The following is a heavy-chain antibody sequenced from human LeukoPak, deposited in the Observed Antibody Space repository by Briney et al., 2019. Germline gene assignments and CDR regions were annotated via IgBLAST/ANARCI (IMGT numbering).Heavy chain of an antibody. Sequence: KPSETLSLTCTVSGGSVTSHYWSWIRQPPGKGLEWIGYIHYSGSTNYSPSLKSRVTISVDTSKNQFSLKLSSVTAADTAVYYCAGTTVTTPSPAPADYWGQGTLVTVSS. J-gene: IGHJ4*02. D-gene: IGHD4-17*01. V-gene: IGHV4-59*08. CDR1: GGSVTSHY. CDR2: IHYSGST. CDR3: AGTTVTTPSPAPADY.